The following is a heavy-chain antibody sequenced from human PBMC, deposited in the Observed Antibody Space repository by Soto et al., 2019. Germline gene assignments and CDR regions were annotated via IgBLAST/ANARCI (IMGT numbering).Heavy chain of an antibody. V-gene: IGHV3-33*01. CDR2: IWFDGSER. CDR1: GNIFSGYC. CDR3: ARDGVGATAFFGFLDY. J-gene: IGHJ4*02. Sequence: VHLVQSGGGVVQPGRSLRLSCAAPGNIFSGYCMHWVRQAPGKGLEWVAVIWFDGSERYYADSAKGRFTISRDNSKSTLYLQMDSLRAEDTADYYCARDGVGATAFFGFLDYWGQGTLVSVSS. D-gene: IGHD1-26*01.